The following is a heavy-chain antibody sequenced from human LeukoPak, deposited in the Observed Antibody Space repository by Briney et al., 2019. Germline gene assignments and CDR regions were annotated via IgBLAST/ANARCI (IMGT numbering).Heavy chain of an antibody. V-gene: IGHV1-69*04. D-gene: IGHD4-23*01. J-gene: IGHJ6*02. CDR3: ANLVTPDYYYGMDV. CDR1: GGTFTSYA. CDR2: IIPILGIA. Sequence: SVKVSCTASGGTFTSYAISWVRQAPGQGLEWMGRIIPILGIANYAQKFQGRVTITADKSTSTAYMELSSLRSEDTAVYYCANLVTPDYYYGMDVWGQGTTVTVSS.